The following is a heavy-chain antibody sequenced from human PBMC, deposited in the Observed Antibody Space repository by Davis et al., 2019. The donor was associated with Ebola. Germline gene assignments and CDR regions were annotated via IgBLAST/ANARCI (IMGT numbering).Heavy chain of an antibody. V-gene: IGHV3-48*04. CDR2: ISSSGSTI. J-gene: IGHJ6*04. Sequence: GESLKISCAASGFTFSSYAMHWVRQAPGKGLEWVSYISSSGSTIYYADSVKGRFTISRDNAKNSLYLQMNSLRAEDTAVYYCARVDSNYGMDVWGKGTTVTVSS. CDR1: GFTFSSYA. D-gene: IGHD4-11*01. CDR3: ARVDSNYGMDV.